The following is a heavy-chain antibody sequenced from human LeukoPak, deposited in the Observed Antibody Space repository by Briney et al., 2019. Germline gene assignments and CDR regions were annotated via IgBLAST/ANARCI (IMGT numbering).Heavy chain of an antibody. V-gene: IGHV1-69*04. Sequence: ASVKVSCKASGGTFSTYVFSWVRQAPGQGLEWMGRIIPLLDETDYAQKFQGRVTITADKSTSTAYMELSSLRSEDTAVYYCAREAPGYCSSTSCSDAFDIWGQGTMVTVSS. J-gene: IGHJ3*02. CDR3: AREAPGYCSSTSCSDAFDI. CDR1: GGTFSTYV. CDR2: IIPLLDET. D-gene: IGHD2-2*01.